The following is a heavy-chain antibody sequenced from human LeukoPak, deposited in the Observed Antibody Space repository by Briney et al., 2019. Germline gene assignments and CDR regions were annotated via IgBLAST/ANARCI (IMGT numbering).Heavy chain of an antibody. J-gene: IGHJ6*03. CDR1: GFTFGDYA. V-gene: IGHV3-49*04. CDR3: TRDRVLGYCSSTSCYNYYYYYMDV. Sequence: PGGSLRLSCTASGFTFGDYAMSWVHQAPGKGLEWVGFIRSKAYGGTTEYAASVKGRFTISRDDSKSIAYLQMNSLKTEDTAVYYCTRDRVLGYCSSTSCYNYYYYYMDVWGKGTTVTISS. CDR2: IRSKAYGGTT. D-gene: IGHD2-2*01.